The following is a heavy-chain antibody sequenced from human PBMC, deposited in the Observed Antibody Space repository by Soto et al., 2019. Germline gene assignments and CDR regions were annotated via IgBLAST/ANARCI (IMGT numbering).Heavy chain of an antibody. V-gene: IGHV3-74*01. CDR3: ARGRPYGMDV. CDR1: GFTFGSYW. J-gene: IGHJ6*02. CDR2: IDSDGSST. Sequence: GWSLRLSCAASGFTFGSYWMNWFRQAPGKGLVWVSRIDSDGSSTTYADSVKGRFTTSRDNAKNTLYLQMSSLRVEDTAVYYCARGRPYGMDVWGQGTTVTVSS.